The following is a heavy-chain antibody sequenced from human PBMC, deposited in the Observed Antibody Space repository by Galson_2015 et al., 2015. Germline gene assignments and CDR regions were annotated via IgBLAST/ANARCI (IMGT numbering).Heavy chain of an antibody. J-gene: IGHJ4*02. CDR3: ARERVERNEQYCVY. V-gene: IGHV1-69*06. CDR1: GYTFTGYY. Sequence: SVKVSCKASGYTFTGYYMHWVRQAPGQGLEWMGGITPLFGTANYAQKFQGRVTLTADNSTSTAYMEMSSLRSEDTAVYCWARERVERNEQYCVYWGQGTQVTVSS. D-gene: IGHD1-1*01. CDR2: ITPLFGTA.